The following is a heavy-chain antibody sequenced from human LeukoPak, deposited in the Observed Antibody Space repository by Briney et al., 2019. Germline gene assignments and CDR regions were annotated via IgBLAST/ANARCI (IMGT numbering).Heavy chain of an antibody. CDR3: ARDEGPLDY. V-gene: IGHV3-23*01. Sequence: PGGSLRLSCAASGFTFSNYAMTWVRQAPGKGLEWVSAILGGGDTTHYADSVKGRFTISRDNSKNTLYLQMNSLRAEDTAVYYCARDEGPLDYWGQGTLVTVSS. CDR1: GFTFSNYA. J-gene: IGHJ4*02. CDR2: ILGGGDTT.